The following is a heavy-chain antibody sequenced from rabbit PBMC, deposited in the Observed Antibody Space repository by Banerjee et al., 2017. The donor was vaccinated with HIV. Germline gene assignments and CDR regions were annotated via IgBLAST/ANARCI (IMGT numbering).Heavy chain of an antibody. V-gene: IGHV1S47*01. CDR2: IDTGDGST. J-gene: IGHJ4*01. CDR1: GFDFTNNA. CDR3: AIDLAGVIGWNFNL. Sequence: QEQLVESGGGLVQPEGSLTLTCKASGFDFTNNAMCWVRQAPGKGLEWIASIDTGDGSTYYASWAKGRFTISKTSSTTVTLQMTNLTAADTATYFCAIDLAGVIGWNFNLWGPGPLVTVS. D-gene: IGHD4-1*01.